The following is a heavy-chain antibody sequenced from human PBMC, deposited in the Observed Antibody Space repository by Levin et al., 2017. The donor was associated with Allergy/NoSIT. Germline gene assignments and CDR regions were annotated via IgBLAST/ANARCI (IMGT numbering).Heavy chain of an antibody. D-gene: IGHD2-2*01. J-gene: IGHJ4*02. CDR3: ARGGCSRTSCLDH. V-gene: IGHV3-74*01. Sequence: QLGESLRLSCTASEFTFRNYYMHWVRQTPGMGLVWVSNILNDGSTNYADSVKGRFTISRDNAKNTLYLQMNSLGAEDTAVYYCARGGCSRTSCLDHWGQGILVTVSS. CDR1: EFTFRNYY. CDR2: ILNDGST.